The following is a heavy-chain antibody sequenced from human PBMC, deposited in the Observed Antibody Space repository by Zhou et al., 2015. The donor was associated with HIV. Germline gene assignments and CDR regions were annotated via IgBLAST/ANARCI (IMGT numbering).Heavy chain of an antibody. CDR1: SYA. J-gene: IGHJ6*02. D-gene: IGHD2-2*02. Sequence: SYAISWVRQAPGQGLEWMGGIIPIFGTANYAQKFQGRVTITADESTSTAYMELSSLRSEDTAVYYCARPDIVVVPAAILSYYYGMDVWGQGTTVTVSS. CDR3: ARPDIVVVPAAILSYYYGMDV. V-gene: IGHV1-69*01. CDR2: IIPIFGTA.